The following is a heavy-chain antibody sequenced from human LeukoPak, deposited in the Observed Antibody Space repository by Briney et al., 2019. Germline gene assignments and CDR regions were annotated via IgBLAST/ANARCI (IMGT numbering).Heavy chain of an antibody. D-gene: IGHD6-6*01. Sequence: SQTLSLTCTVSGGSISSGDYYWSWIRQPPGKGLEWIGYIYYSGSTNYNPSLKSRVTISVDTSKNQFSLKLSSVTAADTAVYYCARRTDTSSSGFDYWGQGTLVTVSS. V-gene: IGHV4-30-4*01. J-gene: IGHJ4*02. CDR3: ARRTDTSSSGFDY. CDR2: IYYSGST. CDR1: GGSISSGDYY.